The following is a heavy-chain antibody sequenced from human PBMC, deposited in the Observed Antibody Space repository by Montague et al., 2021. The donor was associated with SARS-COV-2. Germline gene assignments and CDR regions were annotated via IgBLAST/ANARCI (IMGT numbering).Heavy chain of an antibody. Sequence: SETLSLTCAISGGSFSNYYWLWIRQPPGKGLEWIGEVNQSGTTIYNPSVKSGVTIPEDTSKNQFYLRLNSVTAADTAAYYCAGDRRPGVGPGAGPAGRAFDIWGQGTMVTVSS. J-gene: IGHJ3*02. CDR3: AGDRRPGVGPGAGPAGRAFDI. CDR2: VNQSGTT. D-gene: IGHD4/OR15-4a*01. CDR1: GGSFSNYY. V-gene: IGHV4-34*01.